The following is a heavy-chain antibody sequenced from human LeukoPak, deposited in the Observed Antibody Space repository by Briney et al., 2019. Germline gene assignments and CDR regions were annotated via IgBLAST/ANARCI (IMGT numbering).Heavy chain of an antibody. CDR1: GFTFSSYA. CDR2: ISASGIHI. D-gene: IGHD2-8*01. J-gene: IGHJ4*02. CDR3: VRMVSGDS. Sequence: GGSLRLSCAASGFTFSSYAMSWVRQAPGKGPEWVTTISASGIHIYYADSAKGRFTISRDNSRNTLELQMDSLRGEDTAVYYCVRMVSGDSWGQGTLVTVTS. V-gene: IGHV3-23*01.